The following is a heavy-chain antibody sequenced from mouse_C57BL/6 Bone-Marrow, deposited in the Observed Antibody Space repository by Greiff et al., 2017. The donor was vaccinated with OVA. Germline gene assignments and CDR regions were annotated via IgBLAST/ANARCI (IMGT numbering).Heavy chain of an antibody. CDR1: GYTFTSYW. CDR3: ARDDGYSGAY. CDR2: IYPSDSET. V-gene: IGHV1-61*01. Sequence: QVQLQQPGAELVRPGSSVKLSCKASGYTFTSYWMDWVKQRPGQGLEWIGNIYPSDSETHYNQKFKDKATLTVDKSSSTAYMRLSSLTSEDSAVYYCARDDGYSGAYWGQGTLVTVSA. D-gene: IGHD2-3*01. J-gene: IGHJ3*01.